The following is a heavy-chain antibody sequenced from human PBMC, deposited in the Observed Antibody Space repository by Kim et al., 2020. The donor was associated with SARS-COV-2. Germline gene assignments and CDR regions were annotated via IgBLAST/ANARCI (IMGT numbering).Heavy chain of an antibody. V-gene: IGHV4-39*07. D-gene: IGHD6-19*01. CDR2: IYYSGST. CDR1: GGSISSSSYY. Sequence: SETLSLTCTVSGGSISSSSYYWGWIRQPPGKGLEWIGSIYYSGSTNYNPSLKSRVTISLDTSKNQFSLKLRSVTAADTAVYYCARDRGGWYVLDYLGQGSLVTVSS. CDR3: ARDRGGWYVLDY. J-gene: IGHJ4*02.